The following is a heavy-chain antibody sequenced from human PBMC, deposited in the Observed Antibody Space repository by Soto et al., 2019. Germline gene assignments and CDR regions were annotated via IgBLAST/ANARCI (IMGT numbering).Heavy chain of an antibody. CDR2: IIPIFGTA. J-gene: IGHJ5*02. D-gene: IGHD3-3*01. V-gene: IGHV1-69*01. CDR1: GGTFSSYA. Sequence: QVQLVQSGAEVKKPGSSVKVSCKASGGTFSSYAISWVRQAPGQGLEWMGGIIPIFGTANYAQKFQGRVTITADESTSTAYMELSSLRSEDTAVYYCARGARRITIFGVVMSWFDPWGQGTLVTVSS. CDR3: ARGARRITIFGVVMSWFDP.